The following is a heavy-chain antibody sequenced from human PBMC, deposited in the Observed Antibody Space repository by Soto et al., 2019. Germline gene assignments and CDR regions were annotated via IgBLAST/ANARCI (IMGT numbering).Heavy chain of an antibody. V-gene: IGHV3-23*04. CDR3: ASLKIYCRGETCYSGYHDY. CDR2: IRGSGDNT. J-gene: IGHJ4*02. CDR1: GFVFRTNA. D-gene: IGHD2-15*01. Sequence: DEQLVESGGDLVQPGGSLRHSCAASGFVFRTNAMSWVRQRPGQGLEWVSAIRGSGDNTYYADSVKGRFSISRDNSKNSLFLQMNSLRAEDTAMYYCASLKIYCRGETCYSGYHDYWGQGTLVTVSS.